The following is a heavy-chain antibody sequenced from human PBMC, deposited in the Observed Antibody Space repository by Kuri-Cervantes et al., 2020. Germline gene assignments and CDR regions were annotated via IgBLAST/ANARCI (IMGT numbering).Heavy chain of an antibody. Sequence: GGSLRLSCAASGFTFSDYYMSWIRQAPGKGLEWVSSISSSSSYIYYADSVKGRFTISRDNAKNSLYLQMNSLRAEDTAVYYCARDRMIRGFDYWGQGTLVTVSS. CDR2: ISSSSSYI. D-gene: IGHD3-10*01. CDR1: GFTFSDYY. V-gene: IGHV3-11*06. CDR3: ARDRMIRGFDY. J-gene: IGHJ4*02.